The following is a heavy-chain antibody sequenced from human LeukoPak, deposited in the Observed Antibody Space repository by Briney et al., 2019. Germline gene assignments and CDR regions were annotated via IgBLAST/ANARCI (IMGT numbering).Heavy chain of an antibody. CDR2: IPHDGGGK. V-gene: IGHV3-30*04. Sequence: GRSLRLSCAASGFILSNYHMHWVRQAPGRGLEWVALIPHDGGGKQYAASVQDRFTISRDNSENTVYLQMNSLRHDDAAVYFCAREGYTSGRTAAFDFWGRGTLVTVSS. D-gene: IGHD6-19*01. CDR1: GFILSNYH. J-gene: IGHJ4*02. CDR3: AREGYTSGRTAAFDF.